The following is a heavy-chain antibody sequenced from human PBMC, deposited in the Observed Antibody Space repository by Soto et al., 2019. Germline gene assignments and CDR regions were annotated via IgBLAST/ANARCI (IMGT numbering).Heavy chain of an antibody. V-gene: IGHV3-7*04. CDR1: GFTFSSYW. D-gene: IGHD3-3*01. Sequence: GGSLRLSCAASGFTFSSYWMSWVRQAPGKGLEWVANIKQDGSEKYYVDSVKGRFTISRDNAKNSLYLQMNSLRAEDTAVYYCARGRPSGFLEWLSFAVDFDYWGQGTLVTVSS. J-gene: IGHJ4*02. CDR3: ARGRPSGFLEWLSFAVDFDY. CDR2: IKQDGSEK.